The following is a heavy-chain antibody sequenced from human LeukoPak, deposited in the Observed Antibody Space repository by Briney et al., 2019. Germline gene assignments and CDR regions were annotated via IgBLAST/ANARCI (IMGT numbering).Heavy chain of an antibody. CDR1: GYTFTSYY. V-gene: IGHV1-46*01. D-gene: IGHD5-18*01. CDR2: INPSGGST. Sequence: ASVKVSCKASGYTFTSYYMHWVRQAPGQGLKWLGIINPSGGSTSYAQKFQGRVTMTRDTSTSTVYMELSSLRSEDTAVYYCARDLRGLWIQSGYFGYWGQGTLVTVSS. J-gene: IGHJ4*02. CDR3: ARDLRGLWIQSGYFGY.